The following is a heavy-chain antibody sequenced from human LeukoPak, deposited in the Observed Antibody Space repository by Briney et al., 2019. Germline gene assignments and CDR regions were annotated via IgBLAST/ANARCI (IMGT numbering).Heavy chain of an antibody. D-gene: IGHD5-24*01. Sequence: PSQTLSLTCTVSGGSISSGSYYWSWIRQPAGKGLEWIGRIDASGSINRNPTLKSRVTISVDTSKNQFSLKLSSVTAADTAVYYCARGKERWLQLRNFGVWFDPWGQGTLVTVSS. J-gene: IGHJ5*02. CDR1: GGSISSGSYY. V-gene: IGHV4-61*02. CDR2: IDASGSI. CDR3: ARGKERWLQLRNFGVWFDP.